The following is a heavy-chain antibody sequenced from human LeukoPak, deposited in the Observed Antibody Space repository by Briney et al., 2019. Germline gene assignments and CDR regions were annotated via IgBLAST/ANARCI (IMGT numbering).Heavy chain of an antibody. Sequence: SVKVSCKASGYTFTSYYMHWVRQAPGQGLEWMGGIIPIFGTANYAQKFQGRVTITADESTSTAYMELSSLRSEDTAVYYCARDHSPTYYYDGSGYYYVAFDYWGQGTLVTVSS. CDR3: ARDHSPTYYYDGSGYYYVAFDY. CDR2: IIPIFGTA. CDR1: GYTFTSYY. D-gene: IGHD3-22*01. J-gene: IGHJ4*02. V-gene: IGHV1-69*13.